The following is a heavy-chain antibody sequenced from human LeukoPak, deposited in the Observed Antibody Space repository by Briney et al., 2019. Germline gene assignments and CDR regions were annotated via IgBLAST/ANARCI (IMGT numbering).Heavy chain of an antibody. CDR3: ARGDGSGCPQDY. V-gene: IGHV4-34*01. CDR1: GGSFSGYY. CDR2: INHSGST. D-gene: IGHD3-22*01. Sequence: PSETLSLTCAVYGGSFSGYYWSWIRQPPGKGLEWIGEINHSGSTNYNPSLKSRVTISVDTSKNQFSLKLSSVTAADTAVYYCARGDGSGCPQDYWGQGTLVTVSS. J-gene: IGHJ4*02.